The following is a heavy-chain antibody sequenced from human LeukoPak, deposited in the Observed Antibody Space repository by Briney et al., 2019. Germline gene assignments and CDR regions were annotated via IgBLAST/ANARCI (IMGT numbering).Heavy chain of an antibody. CDR1: GGSISNTNYY. D-gene: IGHD3-9*01. Sequence: PSETLSLTCTVSGGSISNTNYYWAWIRQPPGKGLEWIGNIYYSGSTYYTPSLKSRVTISVDTSKNQFSLKLSFVTAADTAVYYCARDHSEWLTGYYSSGYNYYGTDVWGQGTSVTVSS. CDR3: ARDHSEWLTGYYSSGYNYYGTDV. J-gene: IGHJ6*02. V-gene: IGHV4-39*07. CDR2: IYYSGST.